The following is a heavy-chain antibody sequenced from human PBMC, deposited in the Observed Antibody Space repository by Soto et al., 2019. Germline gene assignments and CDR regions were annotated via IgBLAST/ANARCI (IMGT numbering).Heavy chain of an antibody. J-gene: IGHJ5*02. CDR3: ARDHGSSNWFDP. V-gene: IGHV4-59*01. CDR1: GGSISSYY. CDR2: IYYSGST. D-gene: IGHD2-15*01. Sequence: SETLSLTCTVSGGSISSYYWSWIRQPPGKGLEWIGYIYYSGSTNYNPSLKSRVTISVDTSKNQFSLKLSSVTAADTAVYYCARDHGSSNWFDPWGQGTLVTVSS.